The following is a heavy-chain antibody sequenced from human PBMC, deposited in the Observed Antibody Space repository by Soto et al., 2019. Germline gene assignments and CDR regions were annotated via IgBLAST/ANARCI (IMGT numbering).Heavy chain of an antibody. D-gene: IGHD3-10*01. CDR1: GLRLSDGW. CDR2: IKSKADGGAV. CDR3: TRRRKAGAAGVDPLAY. Sequence: EVRLVESGGGSVKPEGSLRLSCAASGLRLSDGWMNWVRQTPGKGLEWVGRIKSKADGGAVDYSAPVNGRFTISTDDSENMLYLQMNNLKADDTGIYYCTRRRKAGAAGVDPLAYWGQGALVNVSS. J-gene: IGHJ4*02. V-gene: IGHV3-15*07.